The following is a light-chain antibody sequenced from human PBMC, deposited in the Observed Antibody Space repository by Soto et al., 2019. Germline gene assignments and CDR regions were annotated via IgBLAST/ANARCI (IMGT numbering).Light chain of an antibody. J-gene: IGLJ3*02. CDR1: TGAVTSGNY. Sequence: QTVVTQEPSLTVSPGGTVTLTCASSTGAVTSGNYPSWFQQKPGQAPRTLIYTTDDKHSLTPARFSCSLLGGKAALTLSGVQPEDEAEYYCLLYYGGAHLVFGGGTKLTVL. CDR3: LLYYGGAHLV. V-gene: IGLV7-43*01. CDR2: TTD.